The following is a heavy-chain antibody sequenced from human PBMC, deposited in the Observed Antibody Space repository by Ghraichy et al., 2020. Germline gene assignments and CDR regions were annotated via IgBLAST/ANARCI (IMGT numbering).Heavy chain of an antibody. J-gene: IGHJ6*02. CDR2: IYYSGST. CDR3: ARDLLVYSSGWYKKYYYYGMDV. D-gene: IGHD6-19*01. Sequence: SETLSLTCTVSGGSISSYYWSWIRQPPGKGLEWIGYIYYSGSTNYNPSLKSRVTISVDTSMNQFSLKLSSVTAADTAVYYCARDLLVYSSGWYKKYYYYGMDVWGQGTTVTVSS. V-gene: IGHV4-59*01. CDR1: GGSISSYY.